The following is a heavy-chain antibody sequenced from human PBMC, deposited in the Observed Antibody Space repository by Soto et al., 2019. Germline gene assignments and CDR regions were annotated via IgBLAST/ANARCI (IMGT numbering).Heavy chain of an antibody. D-gene: IGHD3-3*01. V-gene: IGHV4-38-2*01. J-gene: IGHJ6*02. Sequence: PSETLSLTCAVSGYSISSGYYWGWIRQPPGKGLEWIGSIYHSGSTYYNPSLKSRVTISVDTSKNQFSLKLSSVTAADTAVYYCARGTRTDGDFWSGSYYYYYGMDVWGQGTTVTVS. CDR1: GYSISSGYY. CDR3: ARGTRTDGDFWSGSYYYYYGMDV. CDR2: IYHSGST.